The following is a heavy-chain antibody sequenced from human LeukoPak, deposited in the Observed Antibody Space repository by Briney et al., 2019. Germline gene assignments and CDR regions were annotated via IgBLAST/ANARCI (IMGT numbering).Heavy chain of an antibody. V-gene: IGHV1-69*13. D-gene: IGHD3-22*01. CDR2: IIPIFGTA. Sequence: SVKVSCKASGGTFSSYAISWVRQAPGQGLEWMEGIIPIFGTANYAQKFQGRVTITADESTSTAYMELSSLRSEDTAVYYCARALHPYYYDSSGYYYMFGYWGQGTLVTVSS. CDR3: ARALHPYYYDSSGYYYMFGY. CDR1: GGTFSSYA. J-gene: IGHJ4*02.